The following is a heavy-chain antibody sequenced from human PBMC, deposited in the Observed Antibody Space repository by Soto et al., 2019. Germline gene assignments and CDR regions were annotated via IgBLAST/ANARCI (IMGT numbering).Heavy chain of an antibody. Sequence: ASVKVSCKASGYTFTSYGISWVRQAPGQGLEWMGWISAYNGNTNYAQKLQGRVTVTTDTSTSTAYMELRSLRSDDTAVYYCARDGATGDYYFGMGVWGQGTTVTVCS. D-gene: IGHD5-12*01. J-gene: IGHJ6*01. V-gene: IGHV1-18*01. CDR3: ARDGATGDYYFGMGV. CDR2: ISAYNGNT. CDR1: GYTFTSYG.